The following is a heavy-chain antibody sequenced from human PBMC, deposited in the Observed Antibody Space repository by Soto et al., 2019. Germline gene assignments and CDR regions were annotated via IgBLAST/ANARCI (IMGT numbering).Heavy chain of an antibody. CDR2: VSVSGGTT. CDR1: GFMFNNYA. D-gene: IGHD3-22*01. J-gene: IGHJ4*02. CDR3: AKGLYYYDSSGYRLFDY. Sequence: LRLSCAASGFMFNNYAMSWVRQAPGKGLEWVSTVSVSGGTTYYADSLKGRFTISRDNSKKTVYLQMNRLRADDTAIYYCAKGLYYYDSSGYRLFDYWGQGTLVTVSS. V-gene: IGHV3-23*01.